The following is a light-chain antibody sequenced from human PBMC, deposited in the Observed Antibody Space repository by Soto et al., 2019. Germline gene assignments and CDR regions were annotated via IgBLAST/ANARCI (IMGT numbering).Light chain of an antibody. J-gene: IGLJ1*01. CDR1: SSDVGGYNY. CDR2: DFS. Sequence: QSALTQPRSVSGSPGQTVTISCTGTSSDVGGYNYVSWFQQHPGKAPNLIIYDFSKRPSGVPDRFSGSTSGNTASLTISGLQAEDEADYYCCSYAASYTFDDFGTETKVTVL. CDR3: CSYAASYTFDD. V-gene: IGLV2-11*01.